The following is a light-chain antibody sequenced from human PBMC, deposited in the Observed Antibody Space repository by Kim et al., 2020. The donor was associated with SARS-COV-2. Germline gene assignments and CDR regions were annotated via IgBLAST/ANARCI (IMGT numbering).Light chain of an antibody. CDR3: QQRSNWPYT. Sequence: EIVLKQSPATLSLSPGDTATLSCRASRSVSRYLVWYQQKPGQAPRLLIYDTSNSATGFPARFSGTGSETDFTLTIRSLEPEDFAIYYCQQRSNWPYTFGQGTKLEI. V-gene: IGKV3-11*01. J-gene: IGKJ2*01. CDR1: RSVSRY. CDR2: DTS.